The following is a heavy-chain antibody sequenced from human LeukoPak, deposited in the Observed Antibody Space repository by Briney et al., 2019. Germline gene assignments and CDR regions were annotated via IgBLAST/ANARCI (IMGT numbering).Heavy chain of an antibody. D-gene: IGHD3-10*01. Sequence: GGSLRLSCAASGFTVSSNYMSWVRQAPGKGLEWGSVIYSGGSTYYADSVKGRFTISRDNSKNTLYLQMNSLRAEDTAVYYCARLYYYGSGSYSERAFDIWGQGTMVTVSS. CDR2: IYSGGST. CDR1: GFTVSSNY. V-gene: IGHV3-53*01. J-gene: IGHJ3*02. CDR3: ARLYYYGSGSYSERAFDI.